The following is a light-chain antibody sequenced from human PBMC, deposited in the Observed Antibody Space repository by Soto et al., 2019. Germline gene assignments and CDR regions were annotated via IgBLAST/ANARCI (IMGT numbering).Light chain of an antibody. J-gene: IGKJ1*01. Sequence: EIVLTQSPGTLSLSPGERATLSCRASQSVSSSYLAWYQQKPGQAPRLLIYGASSRATGIPDRFSGSGSGTDFTLTISRLVPEDFAVYYCQQYGSSSWTFGQGTKVAIK. CDR2: GAS. V-gene: IGKV3-20*01. CDR3: QQYGSSSWT. CDR1: QSVSSSY.